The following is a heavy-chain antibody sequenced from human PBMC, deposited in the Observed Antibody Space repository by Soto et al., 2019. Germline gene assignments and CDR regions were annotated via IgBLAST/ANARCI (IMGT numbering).Heavy chain of an antibody. CDR3: AKALHDSRGSPMYYIDF. J-gene: IGHJ4*02. D-gene: IGHD3-22*01. Sequence: RHSNAVLEGKIGSICGSWIRQKQGKGLEWVSVIFTGGDTYSADSVKGRFTMSRDSSKTTLYLQMNSLRAEDTAVYYCAKALHDSRGSPMYYIDFWGQGTLVTVSS. CDR2: IFTGGDT. V-gene: IGHV3-53*01. CDR1: EGKIGSIC.